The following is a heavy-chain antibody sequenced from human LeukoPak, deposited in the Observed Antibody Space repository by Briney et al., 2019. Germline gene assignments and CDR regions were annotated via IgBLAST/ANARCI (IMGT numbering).Heavy chain of an antibody. CDR3: ARDIKVRGIAVGLYYYYGMDV. D-gene: IGHD6-19*01. J-gene: IGHJ6*02. V-gene: IGHV1-18*01. CDR2: ISGYNGNT. CDR1: GYTFTTYG. Sequence: ASVKVSCKASGYTFTTYGVSWVRQAPGQGLEWMGWISGYNGNTNYAQKFQGRVTMTADTSTSTAYMELRSLRSDDTAVYYCARDIKVRGIAVGLYYYYGMDVWGQGTTVTVAS.